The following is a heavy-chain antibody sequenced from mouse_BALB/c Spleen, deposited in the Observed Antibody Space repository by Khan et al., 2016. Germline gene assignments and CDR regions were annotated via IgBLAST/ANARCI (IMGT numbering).Heavy chain of an antibody. J-gene: IGHJ2*01. V-gene: IGHV1-9*01. CDR1: GYTFSSYW. CDR3: ARTDRRGYFDY. Sequence: QVQLQQSGAELMKPGASVKISCKATGYTFSSYWIEWVKQRPGHGLEWIGEILPGSGSTNYNEKFRGKATFTADTSSNTAYMQLSSLKSEDSAVHYCARTDRRGYFDYWGQGTTLTVSS. CDR2: ILPGSGST.